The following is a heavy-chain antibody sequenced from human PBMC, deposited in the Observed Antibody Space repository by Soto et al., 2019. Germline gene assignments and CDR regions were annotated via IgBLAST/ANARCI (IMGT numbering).Heavy chain of an antibody. J-gene: IGHJ6*02. CDR2: ISSSSSYI. V-gene: IGHV3-21*01. D-gene: IGHD2-21*02. CDR1: GFTFSSYS. CDR3: AREPYCGGDCYPGYGMDV. Sequence: EVQLVESGGGLVKPGGSLRLYSAASGFTFSSYSMNWVRQAPGKGLEWVSSISSSSSYIYYADSVKGRFTIPRDNANNALYLQMNSLRAEDTAVYYCAREPYCGGDCYPGYGMDVWGQGTTVTVSS.